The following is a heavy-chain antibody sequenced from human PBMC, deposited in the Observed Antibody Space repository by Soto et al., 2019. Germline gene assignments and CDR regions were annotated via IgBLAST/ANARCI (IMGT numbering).Heavy chain of an antibody. J-gene: IGHJ3*02. V-gene: IGHV3-15*01. CDR2: IKNKQDGGTI. CDR3: IASFGVSGAYDI. CDR1: GFSFNDAW. Sequence: GGSLRLSCAASGFSFNDAWMMWVRQAPGKGLECVGRIKNKQDGGTIDYPAPVKDRFTISGDDSKNTLYLQMNSLKTDDTAVYYCIASFGVSGAYDIWGQGPMVTVSS. D-gene: IGHD3-10*01.